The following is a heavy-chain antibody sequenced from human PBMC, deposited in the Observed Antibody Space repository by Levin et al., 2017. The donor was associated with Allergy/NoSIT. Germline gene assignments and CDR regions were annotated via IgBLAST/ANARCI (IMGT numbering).Heavy chain of an antibody. V-gene: IGHV4-59*08. D-gene: IGHD1-26*01. CDR3: ARHLRVGATTVIFFDAFDI. J-gene: IGHJ3*02. CDR1: GGSIRSYY. CDR2: IYYSGST. Sequence: SQTLSLPCTVSGGSIRSYYWSWLRQPPGKGLEWIGYIYYSGSTNYNPSLKSRVTISVDTSKNQFSLKLSSVTAADTAVYYCARHLRVGATTVIFFDAFDIWGQGTMVTVSS.